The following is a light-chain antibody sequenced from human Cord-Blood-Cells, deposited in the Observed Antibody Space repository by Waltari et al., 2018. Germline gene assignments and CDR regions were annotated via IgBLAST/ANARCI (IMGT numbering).Light chain of an antibody. CDR3: QQSQT. V-gene: IGKV1-5*03. J-gene: IGKJ1*01. CDR1: QSISSW. Sequence: STLSASVGDRVTITCRASQSISSWLAWYQQKPGKAPKLLIYKASSLESGVPSRFSGSGSGTEFTLTISSLQPDDFATYYCQQSQTFGQGTKVEIK. CDR2: KAS.